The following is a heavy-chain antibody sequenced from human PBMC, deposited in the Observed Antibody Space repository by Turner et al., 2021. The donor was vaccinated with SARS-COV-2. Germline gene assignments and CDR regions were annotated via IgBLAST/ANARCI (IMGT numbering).Heavy chain of an antibody. CDR3: ARAYSGSYFGAFDI. D-gene: IGHD1-26*01. J-gene: IGHJ3*02. CDR2: ISFDGSNE. V-gene: IGHV3-30-3*01. CDR1: GFTFSVYA. Sequence: QVQLSESGGGVVQPGRSLSLSCAAPGFTFSVYAMHWVRQAPGKGLEWVALISFDGSNEYYADSVKGRFTISRDNSKNTLYLQMNSLRAEDTSVYYCARAYSGSYFGAFDIWGQGTMVTISS.